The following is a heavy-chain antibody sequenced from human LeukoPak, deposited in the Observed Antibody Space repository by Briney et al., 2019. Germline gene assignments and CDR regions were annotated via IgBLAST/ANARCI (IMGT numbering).Heavy chain of an antibody. CDR2: INPNSGGT. J-gene: IGHJ6*03. CDR1: GYTFTGYY. V-gene: IGHV1-2*02. CDR3: ARVWNHYYYYYMDV. D-gene: IGHD1-1*01. Sequence: ASVKVSCKASGYTFTGYYMHWVRQAPGQGLEWMGWINPNSGGTNYAQKFQGRVTMTRDTSISTAYMELSSLRSEDTAVYYCARVWNHYYYYYMDVWGKGTTVTISS.